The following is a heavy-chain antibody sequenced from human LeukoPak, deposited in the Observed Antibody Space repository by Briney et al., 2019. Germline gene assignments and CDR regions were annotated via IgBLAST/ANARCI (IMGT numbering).Heavy chain of an antibody. CDR2: INWSSGNI. CDR1: GFTFNDYA. V-gene: IGHV3-9*01. Sequence: GGSLRLSCAASGFTFNDYAMHWVRQAPGKGLEWVSGINWSSGNIGYADPVKGRFTISRDNAKNSLHLQMNSLRDEDTALYYCAKAVKVADYYYGMDVWGLGTAVTVS. CDR3: AKAVKVADYYYGMDV. D-gene: IGHD2-15*01. J-gene: IGHJ6*02.